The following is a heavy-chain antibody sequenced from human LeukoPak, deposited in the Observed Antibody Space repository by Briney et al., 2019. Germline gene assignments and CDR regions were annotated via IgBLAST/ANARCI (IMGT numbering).Heavy chain of an antibody. J-gene: IGHJ4*02. D-gene: IGHD6-6*01. CDR2: ISGSGGTT. Sequence: GGSLRLSCAASGFTFSSYDMNWIRQAPGKGLEWVSRISGSGGTTYYADSVKGRYTISRDNSQNTLYVQMNSLTAEVPAVYYCAKDRTSSSSRGDFDYWGQGTLVTVSS. CDR1: GFTFSSYD. CDR3: AKDRTSSSSRGDFDY. V-gene: IGHV3-23*01.